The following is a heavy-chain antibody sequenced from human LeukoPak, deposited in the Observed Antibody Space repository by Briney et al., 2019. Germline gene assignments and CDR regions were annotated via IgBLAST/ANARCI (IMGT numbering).Heavy chain of an antibody. V-gene: IGHV5-51*01. CDR2: IYPGDSDT. Sequence: GESLKISCKGSGYSFTSYWIVWVRQMPGKGLEWMGIIYPGDSDTKYSPSFQGQVTISADKSISTAYLQWSSLKASDTAMYYCARRSTIATRLFDLWVQGTEVTVSS. CDR1: GYSFTSYW. J-gene: IGHJ4*02. CDR3: ARRSTIATRLFDL. D-gene: IGHD3-16*01.